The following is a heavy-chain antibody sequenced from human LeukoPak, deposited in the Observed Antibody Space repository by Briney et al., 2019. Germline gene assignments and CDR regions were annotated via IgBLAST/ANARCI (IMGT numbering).Heavy chain of an antibody. J-gene: IGHJ6*03. CDR2: ISYDGSNK. D-gene: IGHD3-22*01. CDR3: ANFDSTDYYYYMDV. Sequence: QAGGSLRLSCAASGFTFSSYGMHWVRQAPGKGLEWVAVISYDGSNKYYADSVKGRFTISRDNSKNTLYLQMNSLRAEDTAVYYCANFDSTDYYYYMDVWGKGTTVIVSS. V-gene: IGHV3-30*18. CDR1: GFTFSSYG.